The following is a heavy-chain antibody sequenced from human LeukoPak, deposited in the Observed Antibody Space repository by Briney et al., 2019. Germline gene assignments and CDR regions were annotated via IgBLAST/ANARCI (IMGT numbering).Heavy chain of an antibody. Sequence: GESLKISCKGSGYSFTSYWIGWVRQMPGKGLEWMGIIYPGDSDTRYSPSFQGQVTISADKSISTAYLQWSSLKASDTAMYYCARLGRYCSSTSCYIWDAFDIWGHGTLVTVSS. V-gene: IGHV5-51*01. CDR1: GYSFTSYW. D-gene: IGHD2-2*02. J-gene: IGHJ3*02. CDR3: ARLGRYCSSTSCYIWDAFDI. CDR2: IYPGDSDT.